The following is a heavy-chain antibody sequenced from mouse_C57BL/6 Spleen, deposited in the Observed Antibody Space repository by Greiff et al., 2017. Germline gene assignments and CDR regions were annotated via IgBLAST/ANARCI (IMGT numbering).Heavy chain of an antibody. D-gene: IGHD2-1*01. J-gene: IGHJ3*01. CDR2: INPNNGGT. Sequence: VQLQQSGPELVKPGASVKISCKASGYTFTDYYMNWVKQSHGKSLEWIGDINPNNGGTSYNQKFKGKATLTVDKSSSTAYMERRSLTSEDSAVYYCARDGNYGFAYWGQGTLVTVSA. CDR3: ARDGNYGFAY. V-gene: IGHV1-26*01. CDR1: GYTFTDYY.